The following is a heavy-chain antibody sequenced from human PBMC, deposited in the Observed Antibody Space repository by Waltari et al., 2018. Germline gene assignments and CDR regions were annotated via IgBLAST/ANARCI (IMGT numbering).Heavy chain of an antibody. CDR3: STFPRGGSGSYYRQGVYYYYMDV. D-gene: IGHD3-10*01. V-gene: IGHV4-39*01. CDR1: GGSISSSSYY. J-gene: IGHJ6*03. CDR2: IYYSGCT. Sequence: QLQLQESGPGLVKPSETLSLTCTVSGGSISSSSYYWGWIRQPPGKGLEWIGSIYYSGCTYSNPSLNSRVTISVDTSKNQFSLKLISVSAADTAVYYWSTFPRGGSGSYYRQGVYYYYMDVWGKGTTVTVSS.